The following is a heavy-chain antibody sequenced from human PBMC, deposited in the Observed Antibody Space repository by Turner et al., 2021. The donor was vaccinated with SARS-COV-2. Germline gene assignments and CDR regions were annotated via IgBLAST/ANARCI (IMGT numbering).Heavy chain of an antibody. Sequence: VQLVDSGEVVVQRGRSLRPSCAASGFTFDDYAMHWVRQAPGKGLEWVSGISWNSGSIGYADSVKGRFTISRDNAKNSLYLQMNSLRAEDTALYYCAKDIGSGYGDYFDYWGQGTLVTVSS. D-gene: IGHD4-17*01. CDR1: GFTFDDYA. CDR3: AKDIGSGYGDYFDY. CDR2: ISWNSGSI. V-gene: IGHV3-9*01. J-gene: IGHJ4*02.